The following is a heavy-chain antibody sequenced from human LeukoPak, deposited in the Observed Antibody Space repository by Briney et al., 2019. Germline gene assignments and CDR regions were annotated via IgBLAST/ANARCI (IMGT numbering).Heavy chain of an antibody. D-gene: IGHD6-6*01. J-gene: IGHJ5*02. Sequence: KASETLSLTCAVSGYSISSGYYWGWIRQPPGKGLEWIGSIYHSGSTYYNPSLKSRVTILIDTSKNQFSLKLSSVTAADTAVYYCARVPYSSSAYRFDPWGQGTLVTVSS. CDR3: ARVPYSSSAYRFDP. V-gene: IGHV4-38-2*01. CDR1: GYSISSGYY. CDR2: IYHSGST.